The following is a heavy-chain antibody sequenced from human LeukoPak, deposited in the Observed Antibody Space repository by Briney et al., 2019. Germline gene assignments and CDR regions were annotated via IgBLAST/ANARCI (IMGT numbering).Heavy chain of an antibody. V-gene: IGHV3-66*01. Sequence: GGSLRLSCAASGFTVSTNSMSWVRQAPGKGLEWVSVIYDGGSTYHTDSVKGRFGISRDNSKNTVYLQMNSLRAEDTAVYYCARDKGVGYWGQGTLVTVSS. CDR2: IYDGGST. D-gene: IGHD3-10*01. CDR1: GFTVSTNS. J-gene: IGHJ4*02. CDR3: ARDKGVGY.